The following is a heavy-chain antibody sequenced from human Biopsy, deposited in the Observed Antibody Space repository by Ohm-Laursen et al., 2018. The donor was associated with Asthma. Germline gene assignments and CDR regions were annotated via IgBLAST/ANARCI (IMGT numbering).Heavy chain of an antibody. J-gene: IGHJ5*02. D-gene: IGHD6-13*01. CDR3: ARGQKSAGDRWFDP. CDR2: VNPNSGGT. CDR1: GYTFIGCH. Sequence: ASVKVSCKASGYTFIGCHIHWMRQAPGQGLEWMGRVNPNSGGTNCAQKFQGRVTMTRDTSISTAYMEVSRLRSDDTAVYYCARGQKSAGDRWFDPWGQGTLVTVSS. V-gene: IGHV1-2*06.